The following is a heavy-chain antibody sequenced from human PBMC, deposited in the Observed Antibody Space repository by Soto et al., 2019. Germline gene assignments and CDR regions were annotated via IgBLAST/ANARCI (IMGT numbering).Heavy chain of an antibody. CDR1: GYTFTSYA. V-gene: IGHV1-3*01. J-gene: IGHJ6*02. CDR3: ARGGLALMDV. Sequence: QVQLVQSGAEVKKPGASVKVSCKASGYTFTSYAMHWVRQAPGQRLEWMGWINAGNGNTKYSQKFQGRVTITRGTSASPAYMELSTLRSEDTAVYYCARGGLALMDVWGQGTTVTVSS. CDR2: INAGNGNT. D-gene: IGHD3-16*01.